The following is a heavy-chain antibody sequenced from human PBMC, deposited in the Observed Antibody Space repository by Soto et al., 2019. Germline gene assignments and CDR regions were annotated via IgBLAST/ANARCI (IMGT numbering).Heavy chain of an antibody. Sequence: QLLESGPGLVKPSETLSLTCTVSGGSISSSSYYWGWIRQPPGKGLEWIGSIYYSGSTYYNPSLKSRVTISVDTSKNQFSLKLSSVTAADTAVYYCARRYDFWSGYYDQRYYFDYWGQGTLVTVSS. J-gene: IGHJ4*02. CDR1: GGSISSSSYY. D-gene: IGHD3-3*01. V-gene: IGHV4-39*01. CDR2: IYYSGST. CDR3: ARRYDFWSGYYDQRYYFDY.